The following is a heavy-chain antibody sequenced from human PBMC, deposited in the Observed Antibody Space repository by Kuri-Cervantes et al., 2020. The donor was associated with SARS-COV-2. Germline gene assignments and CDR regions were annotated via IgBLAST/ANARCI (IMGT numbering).Heavy chain of an antibody. V-gene: IGHV4-34*01. CDR1: GGSFSGYY. J-gene: IGHJ4*02. CDR2: INHSGST. CDR3: ASSRASMITFGGVIDNFDY. Sequence: GSLRLSCAVYGGSFSGYYWSWIRQPPGKGLEWIGEINHSGSTNYNPSLKSRVTISVDTSKNQFSLKLSSVTAADTAVYYCASSRASMITFGGVIDNFDYWGQGTLVTVSS. D-gene: IGHD3-16*02.